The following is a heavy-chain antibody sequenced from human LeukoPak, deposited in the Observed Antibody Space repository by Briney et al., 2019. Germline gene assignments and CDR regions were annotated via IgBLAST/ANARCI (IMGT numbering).Heavy chain of an antibody. Sequence: EASVKVSCKASGGTFSSYAISWVRQAPGQGLEWMGRIIPILGIANYAQKFQGRVTITADRSTSTAYMELSSLRSEDTAVYYCASGYCTNGVCLYYYYGMDVWGQGTTVTVSS. CDR2: IIPILGIA. CDR1: GGTFSSYA. J-gene: IGHJ6*02. D-gene: IGHD2-8*01. V-gene: IGHV1-69*04. CDR3: ASGYCTNGVCLYYYYGMDV.